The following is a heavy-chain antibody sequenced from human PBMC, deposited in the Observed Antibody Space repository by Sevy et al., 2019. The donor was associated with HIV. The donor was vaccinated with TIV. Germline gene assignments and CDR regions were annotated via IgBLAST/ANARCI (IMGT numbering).Heavy chain of an antibody. J-gene: IGHJ4*02. D-gene: IGHD7-27*01. CDR2: IYYRGDT. V-gene: IGHV4-38-2*02. Sequence: KQSQTLSLTCTVSGYSISSGYWWDWFRRPPGKGLQWIGAIYYRGDTQYNPSLKSRVTISRDTSKNQFSLNLASMTAADTAVYYCASHDWGREDYWGQGALVTVSS. CDR3: ASHDWGREDY. CDR1: GYSISSGYW.